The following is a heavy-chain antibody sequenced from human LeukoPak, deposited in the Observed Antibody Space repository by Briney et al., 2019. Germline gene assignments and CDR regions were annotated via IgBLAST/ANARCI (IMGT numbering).Heavy chain of an antibody. J-gene: IGHJ4*02. V-gene: IGHV3-9*03. CDR1: GLTFVDYA. Sequence: GGSLRLSCAASGLTFVDYAMHWVGQAPGKGLEGVSGISWNSGSIDYADSVKGRFTISRDNAKNSLYLQINSLRAEDMALYYCANDSDYDFWSGNSLFDYWGQGTLVTVSS. D-gene: IGHD3-3*01. CDR2: ISWNSGSI. CDR3: ANDSDYDFWSGNSLFDY.